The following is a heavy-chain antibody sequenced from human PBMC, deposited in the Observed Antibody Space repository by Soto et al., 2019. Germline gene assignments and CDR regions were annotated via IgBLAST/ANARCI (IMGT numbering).Heavy chain of an antibody. V-gene: IGHV3-23*01. CDR2: IXGSGGXT. Sequence: GXSRRLSCAASGFTFGSYAMSWVRQAPGKGLEWVSAIXGSGGXTYYAAYVKGXXTISRDNXXNTLSLQMNSLRAEDTAVYYCAKVHDSNPIFDYWGQGTLVTVSS. CDR1: GFTFGSYA. CDR3: AKVHDSNPIFDY. D-gene: IGHD3-22*01. J-gene: IGHJ4*02.